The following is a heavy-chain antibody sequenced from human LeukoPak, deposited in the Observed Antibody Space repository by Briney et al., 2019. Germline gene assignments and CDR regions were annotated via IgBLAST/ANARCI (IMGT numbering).Heavy chain of an antibody. Sequence: ASVKVSCKASGGTFSSYAISWVRQAPGQGLEWMGWISAYNGNTNYAQKLQGRVTMTTDTSTSTAYMELRSLRSDDTAVYYCASRTVVGVRGAFDIWGQGTMVTVSS. J-gene: IGHJ3*02. CDR3: ASRTVVGVRGAFDI. CDR1: GGTFSSYA. CDR2: ISAYNGNT. V-gene: IGHV1-18*01. D-gene: IGHD1-26*01.